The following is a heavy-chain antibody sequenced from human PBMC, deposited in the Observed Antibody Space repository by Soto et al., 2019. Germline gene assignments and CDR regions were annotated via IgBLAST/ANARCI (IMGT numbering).Heavy chain of an antibody. D-gene: IGHD3-3*01. J-gene: IGHJ6*03. Sequence: ASVKVSCKASGYTFTSYGISWVRQAPGQGLEWMGWISAYNGNTNYAQKLQGRVTMTTDTSTSTAYMELRSLRSDDTAVYYCARVGMRGDFWSGPYYYYYMDVWGKGTTVTVSS. V-gene: IGHV1-18*01. CDR3: ARVGMRGDFWSGPYYYYYMDV. CDR2: ISAYNGNT. CDR1: GYTFTSYG.